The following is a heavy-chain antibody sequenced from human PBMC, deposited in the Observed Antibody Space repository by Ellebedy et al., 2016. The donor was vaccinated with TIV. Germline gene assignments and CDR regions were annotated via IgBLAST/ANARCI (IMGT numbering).Heavy chain of an antibody. V-gene: IGHV4-59*02. CDR3: AKDSNSFGYGFDL. Sequence: MPSETLSLTCTVSGASVTSYHWSWIRQSPGKGLAYIGCLFYTGNTNYNPSLESRVTISADTSKNQVSLTLTSVSAADAGIYYCAKDSNSFGYGFDLWGLGTTVNVSS. D-gene: IGHD3-10*01. J-gene: IGHJ6*02. CDR2: LFYTGNT. CDR1: GASVTSYH.